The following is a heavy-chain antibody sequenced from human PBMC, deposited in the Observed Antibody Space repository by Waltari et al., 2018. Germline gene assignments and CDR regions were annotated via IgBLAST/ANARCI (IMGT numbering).Heavy chain of an antibody. D-gene: IGHD5-12*01. V-gene: IGHV1-69*05. CDR3: ARGGDGYNYGAFDI. J-gene: IGHJ3*02. Sequence: AQKFQGRVTITTDGSTSTAYMELSSLRSEDTAVYYCARGGDGYNYGAFDIWGQGTMVTVSS.